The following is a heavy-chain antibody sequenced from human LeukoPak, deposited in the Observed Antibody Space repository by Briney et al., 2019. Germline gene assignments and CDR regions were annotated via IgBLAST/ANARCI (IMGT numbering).Heavy chain of an antibody. Sequence: SVKVSCKASGGPFSSYAISWVRQAPRQGLEWMGGIIPIFGTANYAQKFQGRVTITTDESTSAAYMELSSLRSEDTAVYYCARAATVTKCPRGYYYYYMDVWGKGTTVTVSS. CDR1: GGPFSSYA. CDR2: IIPIFGTA. V-gene: IGHV1-69*05. J-gene: IGHJ6*03. CDR3: ARAATVTKCPRGYYYYYMDV. D-gene: IGHD4-17*01.